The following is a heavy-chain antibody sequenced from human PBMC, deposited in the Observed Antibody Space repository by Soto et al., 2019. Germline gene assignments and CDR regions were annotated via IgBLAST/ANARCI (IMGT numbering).Heavy chain of an antibody. J-gene: IGHJ4*02. CDR2: ITSDSETK. D-gene: IGHD6-19*01. CDR3: GSPGDSSGWGIDY. Sequence: TVGSLRLSCAASGFSFNIYPMNWVRQAPGKGLEWISYITSDSETKYYADSLKGRFTISRDNAKNSLYLQMNSLRDEDTAVYYCGSPGDSSGWGIDYWGQGTLVTAPQ. V-gene: IGHV3-48*02. CDR1: GFSFNIYP.